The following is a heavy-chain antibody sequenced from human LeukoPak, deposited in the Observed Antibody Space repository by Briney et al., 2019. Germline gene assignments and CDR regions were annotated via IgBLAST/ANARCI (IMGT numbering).Heavy chain of an antibody. J-gene: IGHJ3*02. V-gene: IGHV4-30-2*01. CDR1: GGSISSGGYY. D-gene: IGHD6-6*01. CDR2: IYHSGST. Sequence: SETLSLTCTVSGGSISSGGYYWSWIRQPPGKGLEWIGYIYHSGSTYYNPSLKSRVTISVDRSKNQFSLKLSSVTAADTAVYYCARAKSAAPAFDIWGQGTMVTVSS. CDR3: ARAKSAAPAFDI.